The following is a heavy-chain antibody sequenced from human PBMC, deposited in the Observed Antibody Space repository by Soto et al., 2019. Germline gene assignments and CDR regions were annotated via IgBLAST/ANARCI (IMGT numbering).Heavy chain of an antibody. CDR3: ARSRLWANFDY. CDR1: GCTFSSYA. Sequence: SVKVSCKASGCTFSSYAISWVRQAPGQGLEWMGGIIPIFGTANYAQKFQGRVTITADKSTSTAYMELSSLRSEDTAVYYCARSRLWANFDYWGQGTLVTVSS. J-gene: IGHJ4*02. D-gene: IGHD3-16*01. CDR2: IIPIFGTA. V-gene: IGHV1-69*06.